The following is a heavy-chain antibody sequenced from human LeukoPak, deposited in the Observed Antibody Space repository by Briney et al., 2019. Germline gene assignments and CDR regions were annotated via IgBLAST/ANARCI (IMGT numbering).Heavy chain of an antibody. Sequence: ASVKVSCKASGYTFTGYYMRWVRQAPGQGLEWMGGIIPIFGTANYAQKFQGRVTITADESTSTAYMELSSLRSEDTAVYYCAREKQLVRDAFDIWGQGTMVTVSS. CDR2: IIPIFGTA. CDR3: AREKQLVRDAFDI. D-gene: IGHD6-13*01. CDR1: GYTFTGYY. V-gene: IGHV1-69*13. J-gene: IGHJ3*02.